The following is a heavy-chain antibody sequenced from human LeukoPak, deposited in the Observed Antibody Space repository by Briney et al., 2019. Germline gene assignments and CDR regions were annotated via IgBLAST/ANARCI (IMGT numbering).Heavy chain of an antibody. V-gene: IGHV3-66*01. J-gene: IGHJ4*02. D-gene: IGHD1-26*01. CDR2: LYSAGNT. CDR3: ARAVGGTIYFDY. Sequence: GGSLRLSCAVSGFTVSSNYMSWVRQVPGKGLEWVSALYSAGNTYYADSVKGRFTISRDNSKNTLYFQMDSLRAEDTAVYYCARAVGGTIYFDYWGQGPLLSVSS. CDR1: GFTVSSNY.